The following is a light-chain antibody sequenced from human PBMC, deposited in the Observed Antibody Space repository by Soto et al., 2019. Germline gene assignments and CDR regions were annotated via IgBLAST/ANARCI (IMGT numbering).Light chain of an antibody. J-gene: IGKJ4*01. CDR2: DAS. V-gene: IGKV3-11*01. CDR1: QSVSNN. CDR3: QQRINSLT. Sequence: EIVLTQSPATLSLSPGERATLSCRASQSVSNNLAWYQQKPGQAPRLLIYDASNRATGIPARFSGSGSGTDFTLTISSLEPEDFAVYFCQQRINSLTFGGGTKVEIK.